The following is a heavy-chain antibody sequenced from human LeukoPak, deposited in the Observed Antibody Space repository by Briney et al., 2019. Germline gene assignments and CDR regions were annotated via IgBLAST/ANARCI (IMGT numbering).Heavy chain of an antibody. CDR3: ARYPPEDFWSGYYTGETNWFDP. Sequence: SETLSLTCAVYGGSFSGYYWSWIRQPPGKGLEWIGYIYYSGSTYYNPSLKSRVTISVDTSKNQFSLKLSSVTAADTAVYYCARYPPEDFWSGYYTGETNWFDPWGQGTLVTVSS. V-gene: IGHV4-34*09. CDR2: IYYSGST. D-gene: IGHD3-3*01. CDR1: GGSFSGYY. J-gene: IGHJ5*02.